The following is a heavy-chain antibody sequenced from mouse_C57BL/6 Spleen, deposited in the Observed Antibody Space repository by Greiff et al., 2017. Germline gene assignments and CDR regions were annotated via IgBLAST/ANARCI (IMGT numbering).Heavy chain of an antibody. J-gene: IGHJ3*01. CDR2: VYPYNGGT. Sequence: VQLQQSGPVLVKPGPSVKISCKASGFTFTDYYMHWVKQSHGKSLEWIGLVYPYNGGTSYNQKFKGKATLTVDTSSSPAYMELNSLTSEDSAVYYCARSTMVTTDGAWFAYWGQGTLVTVSA. CDR3: ARSTMVTTDGAWFAY. D-gene: IGHD2-2*01. V-gene: IGHV1-36*01. CDR1: GFTFTDYY.